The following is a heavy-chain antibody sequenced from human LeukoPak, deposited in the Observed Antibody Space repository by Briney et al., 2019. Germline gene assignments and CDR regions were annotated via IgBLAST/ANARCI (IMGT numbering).Heavy chain of an antibody. D-gene: IGHD1-26*01. V-gene: IGHV3-30*02. CDR1: GFTFSYYG. CDR3: AKSHLPNAYSGTYYCDY. Sequence: GGSLRLSCAASGFTFSYYGMHWVRQAPGKGLEWVAFIRYDENKKFYGDSVKGRFTISRDNSKNTLYLQMNSLRTEDTAVYYCAKSHLPNAYSGTYYCDYWGQGTLVTVSS. J-gene: IGHJ4*02. CDR2: IRYDENKK.